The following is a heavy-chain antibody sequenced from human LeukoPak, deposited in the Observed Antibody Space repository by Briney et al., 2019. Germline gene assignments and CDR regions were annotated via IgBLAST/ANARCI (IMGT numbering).Heavy chain of an antibody. D-gene: IGHD3-3*01. V-gene: IGHV4-4*07. Sequence: SETLSLTCTVSGGSISSYYWSWIRQSAGKGLEWIGRIYTSGSTNYNPSLKSRVTMSVDTSKNQFSLKLSSVTAADTAVYYCAREVGSLRFLEWLPPRGGWFDPWGQGTLVTVSS. CDR1: GGSISSYY. J-gene: IGHJ5*02. CDR2: IYTSGST. CDR3: AREVGSLRFLEWLPPRGGWFDP.